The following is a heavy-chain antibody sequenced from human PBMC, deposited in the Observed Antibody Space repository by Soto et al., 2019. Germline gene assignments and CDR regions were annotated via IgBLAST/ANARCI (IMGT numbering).Heavy chain of an antibody. CDR3: ATIVGATIDLWYFDP. D-gene: IGHD1-26*01. CDR2: IYYSGST. V-gene: IGHV4-61*01. CDR1: GGSVSSGSYY. Sequence: NPSETLSLTCTVSGGSVSSGSYYWSWIRQPPGKGLEWIGYIYYSGSTNYNPSLKSRVTISVDTSKNQFSLKLSSVTAADTAVYYCATIVGATIDLWYFDPWGQGTLVTVSS. J-gene: IGHJ5*02.